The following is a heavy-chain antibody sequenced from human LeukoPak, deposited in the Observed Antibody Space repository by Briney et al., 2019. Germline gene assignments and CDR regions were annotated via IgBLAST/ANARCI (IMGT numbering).Heavy chain of an antibody. CDR3: AKEGSRGITMIVVVTRFDY. D-gene: IGHD3-22*01. CDR1: GFTFSSYG. CDR2: ISGSGGGT. J-gene: IGHJ4*02. Sequence: GGSLRLSCAASGFTFSSYGMSWVRQATGKGLEWVSAISGSGGGTYYADSVKGRFTISRDNSKNTLYLQMNSLRAEDTAVYYCAKEGSRGITMIVVVTRFDYWGQGTLVTVSS. V-gene: IGHV3-23*01.